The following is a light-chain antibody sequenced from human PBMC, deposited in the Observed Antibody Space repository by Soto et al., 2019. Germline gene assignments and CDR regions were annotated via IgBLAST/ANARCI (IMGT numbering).Light chain of an antibody. CDR2: DAV. Sequence: IVLTQSPVTLSLSPGEGATISCRASQSVTGTNLAWYQQRAGQAPRLLIYDAVRRATGIPDRFSGSGSGTDFTLTISRLEPEDFAVYYCHQYGSSLGTFGQGTKVEV. CDR3: HQYGSSLGT. CDR1: QSVTGTN. V-gene: IGKV3-20*01. J-gene: IGKJ2*01.